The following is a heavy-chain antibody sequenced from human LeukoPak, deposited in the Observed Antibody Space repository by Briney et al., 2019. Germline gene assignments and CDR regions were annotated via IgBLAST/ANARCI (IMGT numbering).Heavy chain of an antibody. D-gene: IGHD2-15*01. CDR3: ARLRSGGSYRESLYYFDY. J-gene: IGHJ4*02. Sequence: SETLSLTCSVSGDSISMHYWSWIRQPPGKGLEWIGYIYYSGSTNYNPSLKSRVTISVDTSKNQFSLKLSSVTAADTAVYYCARLRSGGSYRESLYYFDYWGQGTLVTVSS. CDR2: IYYSGST. V-gene: IGHV4-59*11. CDR1: GDSISMHY.